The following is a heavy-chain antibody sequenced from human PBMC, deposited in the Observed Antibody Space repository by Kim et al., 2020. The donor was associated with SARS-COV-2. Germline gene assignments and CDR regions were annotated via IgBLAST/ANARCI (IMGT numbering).Heavy chain of an antibody. Sequence: GESLKISCKGSGYSFTSYWIGWVRQMPGKGLEWMGIIYPGDSDTRYSPSFQGQVTISADKSISTAYLQWSSLKASDTAMYYCARQGPIGYCSSTSCSWAGRWFDPWGQGTLVTVSS. J-gene: IGHJ5*02. V-gene: IGHV5-51*01. CDR1: GYSFTSYW. CDR3: ARQGPIGYCSSTSCSWAGRWFDP. D-gene: IGHD2-2*01. CDR2: IYPGDSDT.